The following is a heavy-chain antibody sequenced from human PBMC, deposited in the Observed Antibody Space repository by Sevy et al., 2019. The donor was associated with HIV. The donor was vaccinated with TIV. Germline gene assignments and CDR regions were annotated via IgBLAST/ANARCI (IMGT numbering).Heavy chain of an antibody. Sequence: SETLSLTCTVSGGSISSYYWSWIRQPAGKGLEWIGRIYTSGSTNYNPSLKSRVTMSVDTSKNQFSLKLSSVTAADTAVYYCARDCSSTSGSKGGFDYWGQGTLVTVSS. CDR1: GGSISSYY. CDR3: ARDCSSTSGSKGGFDY. D-gene: IGHD2-2*01. V-gene: IGHV4-4*07. J-gene: IGHJ4*02. CDR2: IYTSGST.